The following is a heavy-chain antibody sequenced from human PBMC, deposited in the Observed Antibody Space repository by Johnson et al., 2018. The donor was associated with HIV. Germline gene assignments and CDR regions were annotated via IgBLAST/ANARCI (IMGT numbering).Heavy chain of an antibody. V-gene: IGHV3-30*02. CDR1: GFTFNTYG. J-gene: IGHJ3*02. CDR2: IRYDGNSK. Sequence: QVQLVESGGGVVQPGGSLRLSCAASGFTFNTYGMDWVRQAPGKGLEWVAFIRYDGNSKYYIDSVKGRFTVSRDNSKNTLYLQMNGLGPEDTAVYYCAKDGRDDLRAFDIWGQGTMVTVSS. D-gene: IGHD5-24*01. CDR3: AKDGRDDLRAFDI.